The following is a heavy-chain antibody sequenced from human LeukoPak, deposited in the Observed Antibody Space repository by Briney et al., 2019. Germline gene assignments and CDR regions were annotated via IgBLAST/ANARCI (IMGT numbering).Heavy chain of an antibody. J-gene: IGHJ4*02. CDR3: ARHLEVDYSFDY. V-gene: IGHV4-39*01. CDR1: GGSISSSSYY. Sequence: MPSETLSLTCTVSGGSISSSSYYWGWIRQPPGKGLEWIGSIYYSGSTYYNPSLKSRVTISVDTSKNQFSLKLSSVTAADTAVYYCARHLEVDYSFDYWGQGTLVTVSS. D-gene: IGHD3-3*01. CDR2: IYYSGST.